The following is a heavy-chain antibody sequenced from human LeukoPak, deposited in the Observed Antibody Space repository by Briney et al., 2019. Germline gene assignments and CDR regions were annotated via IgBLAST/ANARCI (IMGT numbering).Heavy chain of an antibody. Sequence: ASVKVSCKASGYTFTSYGISWVRQAPGQGLEWMGWISAYNGNTNYAQKLQGRVTMTEDTSTDTAYMELSSLRSEDTAVYYCATDNLGYCSGGSCYNWFDPWGQGTLVTVSS. CDR1: GYTFTSYG. V-gene: IGHV1-18*01. CDR2: ISAYNGNT. CDR3: ATDNLGYCSGGSCYNWFDP. J-gene: IGHJ5*02. D-gene: IGHD2-15*01.